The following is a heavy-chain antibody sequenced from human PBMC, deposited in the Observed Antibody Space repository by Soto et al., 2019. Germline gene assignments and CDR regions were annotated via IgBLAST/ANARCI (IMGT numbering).Heavy chain of an antibody. D-gene: IGHD6-6*01. V-gene: IGHV3-9*01. Sequence: SLRLSCAASGFTFDDYAMHWVRQAPGKGLEWVSGISWNGGSIGYADSVKGRFTISRDNAKNSLFMQMTSLRAEDTALYYCAKDRYSNSSPFDYWGQGTLVTVSS. CDR3: AKDRYSNSSPFDY. J-gene: IGHJ4*02. CDR2: ISWNGGSI. CDR1: GFTFDDYA.